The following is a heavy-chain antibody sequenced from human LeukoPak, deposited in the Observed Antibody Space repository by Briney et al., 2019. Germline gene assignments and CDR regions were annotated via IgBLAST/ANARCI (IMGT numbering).Heavy chain of an antibody. J-gene: IGHJ4*02. CDR3: ARDMVRGVITDALDY. CDR1: GFTFSSYG. Sequence: PGGSLRLSCAASGFTFSSYGMHWVRKAPGKGLEWVAVIWYDGSNKYYADSVKGRFTISRDNSKNTLYLQMNSLRAEDTAVYYCARDMVRGVITDALDYWGQGTLVTVSS. D-gene: IGHD3-10*01. V-gene: IGHV3-33*01. CDR2: IWYDGSNK.